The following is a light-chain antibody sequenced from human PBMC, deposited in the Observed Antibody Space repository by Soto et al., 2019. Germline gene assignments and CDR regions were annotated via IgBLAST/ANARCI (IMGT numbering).Light chain of an antibody. CDR3: QHYYSTPPG. CDR2: DAS. Sequence: DIQMTQSPSTLSAYVEDRGAITCRASRDISGWLAWYQQTPGKAPKXLIFDASSLESGVPSRFSGSGSGTECTLTISSLQAEDVAVYYCQHYYSTPPGFVPGTKVDIK. CDR1: RDISGW. V-gene: IGKV1-5*01. J-gene: IGKJ3*01.